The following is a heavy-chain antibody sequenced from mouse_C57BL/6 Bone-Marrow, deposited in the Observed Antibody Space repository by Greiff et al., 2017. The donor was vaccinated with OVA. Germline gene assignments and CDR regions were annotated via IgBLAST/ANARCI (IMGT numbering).Heavy chain of an antibody. V-gene: IGHV14-3*01. Sequence: EVQLQQSVAELVRPGASVKLSCTASGFNIKNTYMHWVKQRPEQGLAWIVRIDPANGNTKYAPKFQGKATITADTSSTTAYLQLSSLTSEDTAIYYCARGAYYGSSYDAMDYWGQGTSVTVSA. CDR1: GFNIKNTY. J-gene: IGHJ4*01. CDR3: ARGAYYGSSYDAMDY. D-gene: IGHD1-1*01. CDR2: IDPANGNT.